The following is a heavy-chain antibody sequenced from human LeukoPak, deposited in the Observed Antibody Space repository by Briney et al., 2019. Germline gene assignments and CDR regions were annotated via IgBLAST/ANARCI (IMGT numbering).Heavy chain of an antibody. J-gene: IGHJ4*02. Sequence: SETLSLTCTVSGGSVSSGSYYWSWIRQPPGKGLEWIGYIYYSGSTNYNPSLKSRVTISVDTSKNQFSLKLSSVTAADTAVYYCARRGGSGSRGDYYFDYWGQGTLVTVSS. D-gene: IGHD3-10*01. CDR2: IYYSGST. CDR1: GGSVSSGSYY. CDR3: ARRGGSGSRGDYYFDY. V-gene: IGHV4-61*01.